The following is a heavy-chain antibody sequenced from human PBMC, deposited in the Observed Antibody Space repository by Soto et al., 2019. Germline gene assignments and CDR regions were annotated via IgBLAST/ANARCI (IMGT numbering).Heavy chain of an antibody. Sequence: QVQLVQSGAEVKKPGSSVKVSCKVSGGTFSTNGISWVRQAPGKGLEWMGAIVPIFDKAKYAQKFQGRLTITADESTGTAYMELSSLTYEDTALVFCPREGRGGNFDHWGQGTLVTVSS. CDR1: GGTFSTNG. CDR3: PREGRGGNFDH. V-gene: IGHV1-69*12. D-gene: IGHD2-15*01. CDR2: IVPIFDKA. J-gene: IGHJ4*02.